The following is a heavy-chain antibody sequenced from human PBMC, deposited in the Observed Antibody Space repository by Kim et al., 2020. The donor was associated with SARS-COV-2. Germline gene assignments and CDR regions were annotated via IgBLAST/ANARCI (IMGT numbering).Heavy chain of an antibody. V-gene: IGHV6-1*01. D-gene: IGHD6-13*01. Sequence: SQTLSLTCAISGDSVSSNSAAWNWIRQSPSRGLEWLGRTYYRSKWYNDYAVSVKSRITINPDTSKNQFSLQLNSVTPEDTAVYYCARNGQQLGWNIRSGYGMDVWGQGTTVTVSS. CDR2: TYYRSKWYN. CDR1: GDSVSSNSAA. CDR3: ARNGQQLGWNIRSGYGMDV. J-gene: IGHJ6*02.